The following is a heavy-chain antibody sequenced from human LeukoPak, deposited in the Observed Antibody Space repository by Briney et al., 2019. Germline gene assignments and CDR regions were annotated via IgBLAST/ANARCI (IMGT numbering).Heavy chain of an antibody. CDR1: GYTFTGYY. Sequence: ASVKVSCKASGYTFTGYYMHWVRQAPGQGLEWMGIINPSGGSTSYAQKFRGRVTMTRDTSTTTVYMELTSLKSDDTAVYYCARGKEMATITGGPDYWGQGTLVTVSS. CDR2: INPSGGST. D-gene: IGHD5-12*01. J-gene: IGHJ4*02. V-gene: IGHV1-46*01. CDR3: ARGKEMATITGGPDY.